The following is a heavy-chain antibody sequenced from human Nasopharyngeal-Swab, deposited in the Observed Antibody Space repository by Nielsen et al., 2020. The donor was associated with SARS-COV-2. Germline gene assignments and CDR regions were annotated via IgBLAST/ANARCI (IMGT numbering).Heavy chain of an antibody. D-gene: IGHD2-21*02. Sequence: WIRQPPGKGLEWVGRIKNDVKTAKCAAHVKGRFTISRDDSENMVYLQMNSLASDDTAVYYCTARVVTTNQYWGQGTLVTVSS. CDR2: IKNDVKTA. CDR3: TARVVTTNQY. V-gene: IGHV3-15*06. J-gene: IGHJ4*02.